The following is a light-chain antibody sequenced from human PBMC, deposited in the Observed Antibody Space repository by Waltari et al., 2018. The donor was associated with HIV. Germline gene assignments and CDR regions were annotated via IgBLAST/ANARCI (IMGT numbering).Light chain of an antibody. CDR3: VAWDDSLNGYV. CDR1: NPNLGGTT. CDR2: SNN. J-gene: IGLJ1*01. V-gene: IGLV1-44*01. Sequence: QSVLTQPPSASGTPVQRVTFPCAGSNPNLGGTTLNWYPQLPGTAPKLLIYSNNQRPSGVPDRFSASKSGTSASLAISGLQSDDEADYYCVAWDDSLNGYVFGTGTKVTVL.